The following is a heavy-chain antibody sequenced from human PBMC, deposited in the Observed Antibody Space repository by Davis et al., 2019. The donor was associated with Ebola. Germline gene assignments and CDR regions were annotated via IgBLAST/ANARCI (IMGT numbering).Heavy chain of an antibody. CDR1: GGTFSTYA. D-gene: IGHD6-19*01. CDR3: ARAVSSGWYERFDY. Sequence: AASVKVSCKASGGTFSTYAITWVRQAPGQGLEWMGGIIPIFGTPNYAQKFQGRVTITADKSTSTAYMELSSLRSEDTAVYYCARAVSSGWYERFDYWGQGTLVTVSS. CDR2: IIPIFGTP. J-gene: IGHJ4*02. V-gene: IGHV1-69*06.